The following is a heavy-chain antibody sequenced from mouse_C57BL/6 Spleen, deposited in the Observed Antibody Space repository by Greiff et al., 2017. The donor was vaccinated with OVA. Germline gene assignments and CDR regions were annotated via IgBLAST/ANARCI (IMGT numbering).Heavy chain of an antibody. Sequence: EVHLVESGGGLVKPGGSLKLSCAASGFTFSSYAMSWVRQTPEKRLEWVATISDGGSYTYYPDNVKGRFTISRDNAKNNLYLQMSHLKSEDTAMYYCARDRSTVVAPYFDVWGTGTTVTVSS. CDR3: ARDRSTVVAPYFDV. CDR2: ISDGGSYT. V-gene: IGHV5-4*01. D-gene: IGHD1-1*01. J-gene: IGHJ1*03. CDR1: GFTFSSYA.